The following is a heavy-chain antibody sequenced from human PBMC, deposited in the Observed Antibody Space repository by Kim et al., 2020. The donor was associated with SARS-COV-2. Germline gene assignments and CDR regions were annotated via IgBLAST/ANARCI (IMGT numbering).Heavy chain of an antibody. D-gene: IGHD4-17*01. CDR3: ATEILTVGAFDI. J-gene: IGHJ3*02. CDR2: FDPEDGET. Sequence: ASVKVSCKVSGYTLTELSMHWVRQAPGKGLEWMGGFDPEDGETIYAQKFQGRVTMTEDTSTDTAYMELSSLRSEDTAVYYCATEILTVGAFDIWGQWTMVTVSS. V-gene: IGHV1-24*01. CDR1: GYTLTELS.